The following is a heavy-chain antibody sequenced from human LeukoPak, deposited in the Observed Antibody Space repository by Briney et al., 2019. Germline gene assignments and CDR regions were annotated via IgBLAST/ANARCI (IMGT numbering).Heavy chain of an antibody. D-gene: IGHD5-18*01. CDR2: IIPILGIA. V-gene: IGHV1-69*04. J-gene: IGHJ4*02. Sequence: SVKVSCKASGGTFTSYAISWVRQAPGQGLEWMGRIIPILGIANYAQKFQGRVTITADKSTSTAYMELSSLRSEDTAVYYCARTSRARRLPYYFDYWGQGTLVTVSS. CDR1: GGTFTSYA. CDR3: ARTSRARRLPYYFDY.